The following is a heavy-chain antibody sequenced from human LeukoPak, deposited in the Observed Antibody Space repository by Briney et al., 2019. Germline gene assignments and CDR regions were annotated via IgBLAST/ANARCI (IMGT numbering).Heavy chain of an antibody. J-gene: IGHJ5*02. Sequence: GASLSLSCAASGFTFSSYWMRWVRQAPGKGLVWVSRINSDGSSTSYADSVKGRFTISRDNAKNTLYLQMNRVRAEDTAVYYCAREVIVVVPDAINWFDPWGQGTLVTVSS. CDR1: GFTFSSYW. V-gene: IGHV3-74*01. CDR3: AREVIVVVPDAINWFDP. D-gene: IGHD2-2*01. CDR2: INSDGSST.